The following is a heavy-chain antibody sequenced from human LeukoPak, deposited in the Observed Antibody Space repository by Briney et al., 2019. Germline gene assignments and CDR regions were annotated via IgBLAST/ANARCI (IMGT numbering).Heavy chain of an antibody. J-gene: IGHJ3*02. CDR3: ARYSGAYSGAFEI. V-gene: IGHV3-48*01. D-gene: IGHD1-26*01. CDR1: GFTFSSYS. CDR2: ISGSSSSI. Sequence: GGSLRLSCVASGFTFSSYSINWVRQAPGKGLEWISYISGSSSSIYYADSVKGRFTISRDNAKNSLYLQMNSLRAEDTAVYYCARYSGAYSGAFEIWGQGTMVTVSS.